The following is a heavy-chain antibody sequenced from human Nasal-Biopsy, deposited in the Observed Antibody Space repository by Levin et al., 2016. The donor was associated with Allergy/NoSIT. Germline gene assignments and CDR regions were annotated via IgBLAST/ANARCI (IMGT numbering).Heavy chain of an antibody. CDR3: AAGPAGCTSTTCYTAYFES. J-gene: IGHJ4*02. CDR1: GGTFSSVA. CDR2: IVPILGTT. V-gene: IGHV1-69*13. D-gene: IGHD2-2*02. Sequence: SVKVSCKASGGTFSSVAFTWVRQAPGQGLEWMGGIVPILGTTEYAQKFQGRLTITADESTSTAYMDLASLRSDDTAVYYCAAGPAGCTSTTCYTAYFESWGRGTLVTVSS.